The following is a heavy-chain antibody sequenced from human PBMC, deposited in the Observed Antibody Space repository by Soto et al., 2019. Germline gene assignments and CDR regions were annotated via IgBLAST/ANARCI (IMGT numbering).Heavy chain of an antibody. D-gene: IGHD6-13*01. J-gene: IGHJ4*02. CDR2: ISSSGGST. CDR3: AKGGDSSSWSNYFDS. V-gene: IGHV3-23*04. Sequence: EVQLVESGGGLVKPGGSLRLSCAASGFTFSSYSMNWVRQAPGKGLEWVSSISSSGGSTYYADSVKGRFTISRDNSKNTLYLQMNSLRAEDTAVYYCAKGGDSSSWSNYFDSWGQETLVTVSS. CDR1: GFTFSSYS.